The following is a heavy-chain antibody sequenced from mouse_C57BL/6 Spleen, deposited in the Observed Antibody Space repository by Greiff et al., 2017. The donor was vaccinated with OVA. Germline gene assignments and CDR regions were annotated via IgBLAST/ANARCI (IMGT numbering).Heavy chain of an antibody. CDR1: GYSFTGYY. CDR2: INPSTGGT. CDR3: ARGDYGSSYGFDY. V-gene: IGHV1-42*01. J-gene: IGHJ2*01. D-gene: IGHD1-1*01. Sequence: VQLKESGPELVKPGASVKISCKASGYSFTGYYMNWVKQSPEKSLEWIGEINPSTGGTTYNQKFKAKATLTVDKSSSTAYMQLKSLTSEDSAVYYCARGDYGSSYGFDYWGQGTTLTVSS.